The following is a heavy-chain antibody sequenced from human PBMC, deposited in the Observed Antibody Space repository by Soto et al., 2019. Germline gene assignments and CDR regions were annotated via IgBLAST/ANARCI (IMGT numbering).Heavy chain of an antibody. CDR3: ARDPQRRDGYNFDS. CDR1: GFIFTDYS. D-gene: IGHD5-12*01. J-gene: IGHJ4*02. Sequence: QVQLVESGGGLVEPGGSLRLSCAASGFIFTDYSLTWIRQAPGKGLEWMSYITKGGETTQHADSVQGRITISRDNAKKVLFLQMNSLRAGDKAVYYSARDPQRRDGYNFDSWGRGNLVTVAS. CDR2: ITKGGETT. V-gene: IGHV3-11*01.